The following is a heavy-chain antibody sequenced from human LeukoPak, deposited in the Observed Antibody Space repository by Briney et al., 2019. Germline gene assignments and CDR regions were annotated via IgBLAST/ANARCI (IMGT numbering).Heavy chain of an antibody. J-gene: IGHJ4*02. V-gene: IGHV3-30-3*01. CDR2: ISYDGSNK. CDR1: GFTFSSYW. CDR3: ARSRGVSGYDFAY. D-gene: IGHD5-12*01. Sequence: PGGSLRLSCAASGFTFSSYWMHWVRQAPGKGLEWVALISYDGSNKYYVDSVKGRFTISRDNSKNTLYLQMNSLRVEDTAVYYCARSRGVSGYDFAYWGQGTLVTVSS.